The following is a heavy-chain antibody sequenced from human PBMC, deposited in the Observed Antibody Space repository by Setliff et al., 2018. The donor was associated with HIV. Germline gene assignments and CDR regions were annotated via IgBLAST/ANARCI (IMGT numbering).Heavy chain of an antibody. CDR3: AKVGLYDSFGYANGLPDAFDT. Sequence: GGSLRRSCGASGFTLRTYWMHWVRQVPGKGLVWVSHITGDGSATSYADSVKGRFTISRDNARNTLYLQMNSLGAEDTATYYCAKVGLYDSFGYANGLPDAFDTWGQGTMVTVSS. J-gene: IGHJ3*02. D-gene: IGHD3-22*01. CDR1: GFTLRTYW. CDR2: ITGDGSAT. V-gene: IGHV3-74*01.